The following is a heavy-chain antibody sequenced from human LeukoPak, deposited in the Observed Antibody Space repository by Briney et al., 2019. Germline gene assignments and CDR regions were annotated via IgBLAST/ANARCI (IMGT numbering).Heavy chain of an antibody. Sequence: PGGSLRLSCTASGFTFSSYWMTWVRQAPGKGLEWVANIKQDGSEKDYVDSVKGRFTISRDNAKNSLYLQMNSLRAEDTAVYYCARYCGGDCYDMDVWGQGTTVTVSS. CDR1: GFTFSSYW. V-gene: IGHV3-7*01. J-gene: IGHJ6*02. D-gene: IGHD2-21*01. CDR3: ARYCGGDCYDMDV. CDR2: IKQDGSEK.